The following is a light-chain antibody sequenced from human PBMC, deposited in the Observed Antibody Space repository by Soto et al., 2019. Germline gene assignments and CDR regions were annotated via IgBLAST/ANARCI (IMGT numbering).Light chain of an antibody. CDR2: GAS. Sequence: EIVLTQSPGTLSLSPGERATLSCRASQSVSSSYFAWYQQKPGQAPRLLIYGASSRATGIPDRFSGSGSGTDFTLTISSLEPEDFAVYYCQQYDSSPVTFGQGTKVEIK. CDR3: QQYDSSPVT. J-gene: IGKJ1*01. CDR1: QSVSSSY. V-gene: IGKV3-20*01.